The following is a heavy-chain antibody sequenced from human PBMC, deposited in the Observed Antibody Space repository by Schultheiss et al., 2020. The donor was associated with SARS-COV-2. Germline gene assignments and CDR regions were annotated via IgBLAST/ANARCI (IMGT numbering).Heavy chain of an antibody. CDR3: ARDGLDNWNPDGGY. V-gene: IGHV4-39*02. CDR1: GGSISSGDYY. D-gene: IGHD1-20*01. CDR2: IYYSGST. J-gene: IGHJ4*02. Sequence: SETLSLTCNVSGGSISSGDYYWGWIRQPPGKGLEWIGSIYYSGSTYYNPSLKSRVTISVDTSKNQFSLKLSSVTAADTAVYYCARDGLDNWNPDGGYWGQGTLVTVSS.